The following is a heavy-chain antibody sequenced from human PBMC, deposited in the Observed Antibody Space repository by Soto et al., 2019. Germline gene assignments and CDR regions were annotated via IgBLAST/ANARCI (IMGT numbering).Heavy chain of an antibody. CDR3: ARSPYYYDSSGSRSDY. CDR2: IYYSGST. D-gene: IGHD3-22*01. CDR1: GGSISSGGYY. Sequence: PSETLSLTCTVSGGSISSGGYYWSWIRQHPGKGLEWIGYIYYSGSTYYNPSLKSRVTISVDTSKNQFSLKLSSVTAADTAVYYCARSPYYYDSSGSRSDYWGQGTLVTVS. V-gene: IGHV4-31*03. J-gene: IGHJ4*02.